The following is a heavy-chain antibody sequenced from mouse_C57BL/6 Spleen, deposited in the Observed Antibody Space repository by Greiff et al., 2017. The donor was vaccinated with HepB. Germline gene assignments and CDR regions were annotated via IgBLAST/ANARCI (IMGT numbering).Heavy chain of an antibody. CDR2: ISDGGSYT. CDR3: ARGGDGYDNWYFDV. J-gene: IGHJ1*03. V-gene: IGHV5-4*01. Sequence: EVQRVESGGGLVKPGGSLKLSCAASGFTFSSYAMSWVRQTPEKRLEWVATISDGGSYTYYPDNVKGRFTISRDNAKNNLYLQMSHLKSEDTAMYYCARGGDGYDNWYFDVWGTGTTVTVSS. CDR1: GFTFSSYA. D-gene: IGHD2-2*01.